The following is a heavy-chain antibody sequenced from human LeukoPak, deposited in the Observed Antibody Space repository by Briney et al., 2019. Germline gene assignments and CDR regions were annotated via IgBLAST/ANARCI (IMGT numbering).Heavy chain of an antibody. CDR2: IYPGDSDT. V-gene: IGHV5-51*01. CDR1: GSTFANYW. CDR3: ARLSTRFLDH. J-gene: IGHJ4*02. Sequence: GESLKISCKGSGSTFANYWIGWVRQLPGKGLEWMGIIYPGDSDTKYSPSFQGQVTMSVDKSINTAYLQWGSLKASDTAMYYCARLSTRFLDHWGQGTRVTVSS. D-gene: IGHD3-3*01.